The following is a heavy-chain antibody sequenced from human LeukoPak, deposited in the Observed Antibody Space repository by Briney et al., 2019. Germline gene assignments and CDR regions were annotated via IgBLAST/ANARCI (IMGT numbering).Heavy chain of an antibody. V-gene: IGHV3-30*04. CDR3: ARGGGRPDYGHYANYLDY. D-gene: IGHD4-17*01. CDR2: ISYDGSNK. J-gene: IGHJ4*02. CDR1: GFIISSYA. Sequence: GGSLRLSCAASGFIISSYAMHGVRQAPGKGLEWVAVISYDGSNKYYADSVKGRFTISRDNSKNTLYLQMSSLRAEDTAVYYCARGGGRPDYGHYANYLDYWGQGTLVPVSS.